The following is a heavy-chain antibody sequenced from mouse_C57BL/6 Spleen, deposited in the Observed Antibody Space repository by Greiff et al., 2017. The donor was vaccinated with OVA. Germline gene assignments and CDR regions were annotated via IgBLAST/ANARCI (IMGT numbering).Heavy chain of an antibody. CDR3: ASTPYYGSSYVGY. Sequence: EVQLQQSGPELVKPGASVKISCKASGYTFTDYYMNWVKQSHGKSLEWIGDINPNNGGTSYNQKFKGKATLTVDKSSSTAYMELRSLTSEDSAVYYCASTPYYGSSYVGYWGQGTTLTVSS. CDR2: INPNNGGT. CDR1: GYTFTDYY. D-gene: IGHD1-1*01. V-gene: IGHV1-26*01. J-gene: IGHJ2*01.